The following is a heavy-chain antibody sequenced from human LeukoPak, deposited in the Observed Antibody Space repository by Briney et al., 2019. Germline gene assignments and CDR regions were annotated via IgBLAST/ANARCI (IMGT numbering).Heavy chain of an antibody. D-gene: IGHD6-13*01. J-gene: IGHJ4*02. CDR3: ARARSSSWPDY. CDR2: IYYSGST. Sequence: KTSETLSLTCTVSGGSISSYYWSWIRQPPGKGLEWIGYIYYSGSTNYNPSLKSRVTISVDTSKNQFSLKLSSVTAADTAVYYCARARSSSWPDYWGQGTLVTVSS. V-gene: IGHV4-59*13. CDR1: GGSISSYY.